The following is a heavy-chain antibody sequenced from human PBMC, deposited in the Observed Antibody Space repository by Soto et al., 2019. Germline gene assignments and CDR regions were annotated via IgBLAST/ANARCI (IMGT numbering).Heavy chain of an antibody. CDR3: ARVDRTGFGDTPSFDP. J-gene: IGHJ5*02. V-gene: IGHV5-51*01. CDR1: GYSFTSYW. D-gene: IGHD3-10*01. CDR2: IYPGDSDT. Sequence: GESLKISCKGSGYSFTSYWIGWVRQMPGKGLEWMGIIYPGDSDTRYSPSFQGQVTISADKSISTAYLQWSSLKASDTVMYYCARVDRTGFGDTPSFDPWGQGTLVTVSS.